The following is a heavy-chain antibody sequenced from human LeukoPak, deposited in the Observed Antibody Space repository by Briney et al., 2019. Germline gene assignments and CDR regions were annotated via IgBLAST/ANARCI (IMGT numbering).Heavy chain of an antibody. CDR1: GFTFSNYA. CDR2: ISSNGGST. V-gene: IGHV3-64*01. Sequence: GGSLRLSCAASGFTFSNYAMHWVRQAPGKGLEYVSAISSNGGSTYYANSVKGRFTISRDNSNNTLYLQMGSLRAEDTAVYYCARGRGFGGSGELSPWGQGTLVIVSS. CDR3: ARGRGFGGSGELSP. J-gene: IGHJ5*02. D-gene: IGHD3-10*01.